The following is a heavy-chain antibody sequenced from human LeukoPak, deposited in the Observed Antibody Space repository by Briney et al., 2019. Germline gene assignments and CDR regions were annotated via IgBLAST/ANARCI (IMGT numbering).Heavy chain of an antibody. CDR1: GLTSSIYW. CDR3: ASNGGGDNL. D-gene: IGHD5-24*01. Sequence: GGSLRLSCAASGLTSSIYWMSCVCQAPGKGLEWVANIKQDGSEQYYVDSVKGRFTISRDNAKNSLYLQMASLRAEDTAVYYCASNGGGDNLWGQGTLVTVSS. J-gene: IGHJ4*02. V-gene: IGHV3-7*02. CDR2: IKQDGSEQ.